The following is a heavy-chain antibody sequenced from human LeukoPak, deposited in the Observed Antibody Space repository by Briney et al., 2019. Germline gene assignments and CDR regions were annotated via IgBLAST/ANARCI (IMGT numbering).Heavy chain of an antibody. J-gene: IGHJ3*02. CDR3: ARVRDGYNDAFDI. CDR1: GYTFTGYY. CDR2: FNPSGGST. Sequence: ASVKVSCKASGYTFTGYYMHWVRQAPGQGLEWVGVFNPSGGSTSYAQKFQGRVTMTRDTSTSTVYMELSSLRSEDAAVYYCARVRDGYNDAFDIWGQGTMVTVSS. D-gene: IGHD5-24*01. V-gene: IGHV1-46*01.